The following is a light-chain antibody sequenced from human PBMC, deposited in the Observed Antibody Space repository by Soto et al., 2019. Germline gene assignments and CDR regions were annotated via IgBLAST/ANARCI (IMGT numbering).Light chain of an antibody. V-gene: IGKV1-33*01. CDR1: QDIKNY. CDR2: DTS. CDR3: QHYDHLPPLS. J-gene: IGKJ4*01. Sequence: DIQMTQSPSSLSASVGDRVTITCQASQDIKNYLNWYQQKPGKAPNLLIYDTSNLKTGVPSRFSGSGSGTHFTFTISSLQPEDIATYYCQHYDHLPPLSFGGGTKVEIK.